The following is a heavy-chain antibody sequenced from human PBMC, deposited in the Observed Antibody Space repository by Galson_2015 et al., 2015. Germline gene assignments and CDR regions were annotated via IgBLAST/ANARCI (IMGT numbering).Heavy chain of an antibody. Sequence: QSGAEVKKPGESLKISCQGSGYTFTKYWIAWVRQVPGKGLEWMGIICPGDSITRYSPSFQGQVTLSADKSISTAYLQWSSLKASDTAMYYCARQPNYGDSRDVFDIWGQGTMVTVSS. D-gene: IGHD4-17*01. CDR2: ICPGDSIT. J-gene: IGHJ3*02. CDR1: GYTFTKYW. V-gene: IGHV5-51*01. CDR3: ARQPNYGDSRDVFDI.